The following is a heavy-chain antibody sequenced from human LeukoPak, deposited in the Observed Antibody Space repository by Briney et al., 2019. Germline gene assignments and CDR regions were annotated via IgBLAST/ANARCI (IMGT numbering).Heavy chain of an antibody. J-gene: IGHJ4*02. CDR3: ARTRDFWSGFFDY. Sequence: PSQTLSLNCDVSGGSITSDTYYWSWIRKPPGKGLEWIGYILHSGSTYNNPSLKSRVTISVDTSKSQFSLKLSSVTAADAAVYYCARTRDFWSGFFDYWGQGTLVTVSS. D-gene: IGHD3-3*01. CDR2: ILHSGST. CDR1: GGSITSDTYY. V-gene: IGHV4-30-2*01.